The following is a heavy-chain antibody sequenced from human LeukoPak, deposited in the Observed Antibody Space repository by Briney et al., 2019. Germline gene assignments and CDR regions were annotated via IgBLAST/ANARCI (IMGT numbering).Heavy chain of an antibody. D-gene: IGHD3-9*01. CDR2: ISGSGGST. J-gene: IGHJ6*02. V-gene: IGHV3-23*01. CDR3: AKDFDGYYGMDV. Sequence: GGSLRLSCAASGFTFSSYAVSWVRQAPGKGLEWVSAISGSGGSTYYADSVKGRFTISRDNSKNTLYLQMNSLRAEDTAVYYCAKDFDGYYGMDVWGQGTTVTVSS. CDR1: GFTFSSYA.